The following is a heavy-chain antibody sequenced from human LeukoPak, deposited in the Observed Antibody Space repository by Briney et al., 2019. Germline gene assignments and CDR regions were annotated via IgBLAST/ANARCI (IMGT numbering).Heavy chain of an antibody. Sequence: LETLSLTCAVYGGSFSGYYWSWIRQPPGKGLEWIGEINHSGSTNYNPSLKSRVTISVDTSKNQFSLKLSSVTAADTAVYYCARGRGEFGINCSSTSCYVPGDFDYWGQGTLVTVSS. D-gene: IGHD2-2*01. J-gene: IGHJ4*02. V-gene: IGHV4-34*01. CDR3: ARGRGEFGINCSSTSCYVPGDFDY. CDR2: INHSGST. CDR1: GGSFSGYY.